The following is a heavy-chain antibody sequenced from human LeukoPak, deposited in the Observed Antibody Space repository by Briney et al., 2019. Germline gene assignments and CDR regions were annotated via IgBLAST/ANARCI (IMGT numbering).Heavy chain of an antibody. CDR3: ARDRGYYFDY. Sequence: GGSLRLSCAASGFAFSTYSMNWVRQAPGKGLEWVSFLSSSSSTIYYADSVKGRLTISRDNAKNSLYLQINSLRAEDTAMYYCARDRGYYFDYWGQGALVTVSS. D-gene: IGHD3-10*01. V-gene: IGHV3-48*01. J-gene: IGHJ4*02. CDR1: GFAFSTYS. CDR2: LSSSSSTI.